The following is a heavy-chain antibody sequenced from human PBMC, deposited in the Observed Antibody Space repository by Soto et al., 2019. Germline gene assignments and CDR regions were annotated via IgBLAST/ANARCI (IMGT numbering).Heavy chain of an antibody. J-gene: IGHJ6*02. D-gene: IGHD2-2*01. CDR2: LYHIGST. CDR3: RSSTSCYDESCVDV. V-gene: IGHV4-38-2*01. Sequence: SETLSLTCAVSGYSTSSGNYWAWIRQPPGRGLEWIGSLYHIGSTHYNTSLKSRVTISVDTSKNHFSLELSSVTAADTAIYYCRSSTSCYDESCVDVWGQGTMVTVSS. CDR1: GYSTSSGNY.